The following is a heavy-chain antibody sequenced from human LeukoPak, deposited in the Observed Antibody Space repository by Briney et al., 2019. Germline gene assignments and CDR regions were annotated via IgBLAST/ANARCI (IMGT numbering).Heavy chain of an antibody. J-gene: IGHJ4*02. D-gene: IGHD1-26*01. Sequence: GGSLRLSCAASGFTFSGSAMHWVRQASGKGLEGVGRIRSKANSYATAYAASVKGRFTISRDDSKNTAYLQMNSLKTEDTAMYYCTVMVGATTQNDYWGQGTLVTVSS. CDR3: TVMVGATTQNDY. CDR2: IRSKANSYAT. CDR1: GFTFSGSA. V-gene: IGHV3-73*01.